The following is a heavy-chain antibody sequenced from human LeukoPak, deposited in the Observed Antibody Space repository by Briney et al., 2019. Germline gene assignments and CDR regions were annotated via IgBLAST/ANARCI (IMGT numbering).Heavy chain of an antibody. CDR2: IYTSGST. V-gene: IGHV4-61*02. Sequence: ETSETLSLTCTVSNGSISSDTYFWSWIRQPAGKGLEWIGRIYTSGSTSYNPSLKTRVTMSVDTSKSQFSLNLMSVTAADTAVYYCTRDTGTTGEVKFDPWGQGTLVTVSS. CDR1: NGSISSDTYF. D-gene: IGHD4-17*01. J-gene: IGHJ5*02. CDR3: TRDTGTTGEVKFDP.